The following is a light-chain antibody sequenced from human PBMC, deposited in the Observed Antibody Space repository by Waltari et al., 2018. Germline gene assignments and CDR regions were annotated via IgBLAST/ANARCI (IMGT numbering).Light chain of an antibody. V-gene: IGLV2-23*02. J-gene: IGLJ2*01. CDR2: EVN. CDR3: CSYAGSSTLV. Sequence: QSALTQPASVSGSPGQSITISCTGTSSDVGSSNLVSWYQQHPGKAPKVMIYEVNKRPSGVSKRCSGAKSGNTASLTISGLQAEDEADYHCCSYAGSSTLVFGGGTKLTVL. CDR1: SSDVGSSNL.